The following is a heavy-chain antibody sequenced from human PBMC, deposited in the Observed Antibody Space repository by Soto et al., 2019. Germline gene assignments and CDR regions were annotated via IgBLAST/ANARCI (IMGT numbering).Heavy chain of an antibody. V-gene: IGHV1-2*02. Sequence: ASVKVSCKASGDTFSHYYMHWVRQAPGQGLEWMGWINPDTGATKYAQKYEGRVTMTRDTSISTAYLEVTGLRSDDTAVFYCARKVRDYNFDYWGQGTLVTVSS. CDR3: ARKVRDYNFDY. J-gene: IGHJ4*02. D-gene: IGHD4-4*01. CDR1: GDTFSHYY. CDR2: INPDTGAT.